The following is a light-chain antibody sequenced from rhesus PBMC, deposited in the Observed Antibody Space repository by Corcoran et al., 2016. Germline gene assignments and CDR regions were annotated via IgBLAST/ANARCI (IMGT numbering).Light chain of an antibody. J-gene: IGKJ2*01. V-gene: IGKV1-22*01. CDR3: QQYSSRPYS. CDR1: PGISSW. CDR2: KAS. Sequence: DIQMTQSPSSLSASVGDTVTITCRASPGISSWLAWYQQKPGKAPNLLIYKASNLQSGVQSRFSGSGSGTDFTLTISSLHSEDFAIDYCQQYSSRPYSFGQGTKVEIK.